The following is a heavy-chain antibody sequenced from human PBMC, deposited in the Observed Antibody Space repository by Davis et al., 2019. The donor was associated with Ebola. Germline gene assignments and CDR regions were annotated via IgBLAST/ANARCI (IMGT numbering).Heavy chain of an antibody. V-gene: IGHV5-10-1*01. Sequence: GASLKISCKGSGYSFTSYWIGWVRQLPGKGLEWMGRFDPSDSYTNYSPSFQGHVTISADKSISTAYLQWSSLKASDTAMYYCARHFRMTTNAFDYWGQGTLVTVSS. CDR2: FDPSDSYT. J-gene: IGHJ4*02. CDR1: GYSFTSYW. D-gene: IGHD4-17*01. CDR3: ARHFRMTTNAFDY.